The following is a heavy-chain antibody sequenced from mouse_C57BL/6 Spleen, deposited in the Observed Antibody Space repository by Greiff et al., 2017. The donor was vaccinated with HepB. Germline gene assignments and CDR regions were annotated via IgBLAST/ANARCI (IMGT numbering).Heavy chain of an antibody. CDR1: GYTFPSYT. V-gene: IGHV1-4*01. Sequence: VQLQQSGAELARPGASVKMSCKASGYTFPSYTMHWVKQRPGQGLEWIGYINPSSGYTKYNQKFKDKATMTADKSSSTAYMQLSSLTSEDSGVYYCARGPFAYWGQGTLVTVSA. CDR3: ARGPFAY. CDR2: INPSSGYT. J-gene: IGHJ3*01.